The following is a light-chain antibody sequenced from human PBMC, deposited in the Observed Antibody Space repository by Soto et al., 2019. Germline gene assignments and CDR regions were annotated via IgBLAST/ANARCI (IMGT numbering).Light chain of an antibody. V-gene: IGKV3-20*01. J-gene: IGKJ1*01. CDR2: GAS. CDR1: QSIANS. Sequence: ELVLTQSPGTLSLSPGARASLSCRASQSIANSLAWYQQKPGQAPRLLIFGASNRATGIPDRFSGSGSGTDFTLTISRLEPEDFAVYHCQQYGGSPRTFGQGTKVDI. CDR3: QQYGGSPRT.